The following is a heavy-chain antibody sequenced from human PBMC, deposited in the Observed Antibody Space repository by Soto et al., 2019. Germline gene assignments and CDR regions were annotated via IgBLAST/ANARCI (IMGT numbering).Heavy chain of an antibody. CDR2: ISGSGDNT. V-gene: IGHV3-23*01. CDR3: ASNPGSGSGWYDY. J-gene: IGHJ4*02. D-gene: IGHD6-19*01. CDR1: GFTFSNYA. Sequence: PGGSLRLSCAASGFTFSNYAMTWVRQAPGKGLEWVSTISGSGDNTYYADSVKGRFTISRDNSKNSLYLQMNSLRADDTAVYYCASNPGSGSGWYDYWGQGTLVTVSS.